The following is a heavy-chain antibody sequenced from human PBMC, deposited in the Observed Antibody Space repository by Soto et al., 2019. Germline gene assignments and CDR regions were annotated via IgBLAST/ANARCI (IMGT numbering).Heavy chain of an antibody. V-gene: IGHV3-21*01. CDR1: GFTFSVFS. Sequence: VQLVESGGGLVKPGGSLRLSCAASGFTFSVFSMNWVRQAPGKGLEWVSAISSSSASIYYADSLKGRFTVSRDNARNSLYLQIPSLRAEDTAVYYCARAGGSLLKYYFDSWGQGTLVTVSS. J-gene: IGHJ4*02. CDR2: ISSSSASI. D-gene: IGHD3-16*02. CDR3: ARAGGSLLKYYFDS.